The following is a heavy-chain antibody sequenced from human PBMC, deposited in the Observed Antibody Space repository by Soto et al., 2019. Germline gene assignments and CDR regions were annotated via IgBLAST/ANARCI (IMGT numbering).Heavy chain of an antibody. CDR2: ITDDSSHI. Sequence: GGSLRLSCSSSGVIFMSYTMTWVRQSPGKGLECLASITDDSSHIDYADSVRGRFTVSRYNARKSVYLQMDSLGAEDTAIYYCATPYYYNHWGPGTLVTVSS. D-gene: IGHD3-22*01. CDR1: GVIFMSYT. V-gene: IGHV3-21*01. J-gene: IGHJ5*02. CDR3: ATPYYYNH.